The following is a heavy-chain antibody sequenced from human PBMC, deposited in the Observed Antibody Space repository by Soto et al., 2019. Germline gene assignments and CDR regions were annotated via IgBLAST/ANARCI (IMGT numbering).Heavy chain of an antibody. D-gene: IGHD1-26*01. CDR2: IYCSGST. J-gene: IGHJ4*02. V-gene: IGHV4-59*01. Sequence: SETLSLTCTVSGGSICSYYWSWIRLPPGKGLEWIGYIYCSGSTNYNPSLKSRVTISVDTSKNQFSLKLSSVTAADTAVYYCARRYGGNFDYWGQGTLVTVSS. CDR1: GGSICSYY. CDR3: ARRYGGNFDY.